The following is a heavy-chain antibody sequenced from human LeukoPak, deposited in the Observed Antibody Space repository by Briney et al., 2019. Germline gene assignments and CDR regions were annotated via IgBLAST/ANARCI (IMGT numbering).Heavy chain of an antibody. CDR3: ARYGNAFDY. V-gene: IGHV3-30*02. CDR1: GFTFSRYG. D-gene: IGHD2-15*01. Sequence: GGSLRLSCAASGFTFSRYGMHWVRQPPGRGLEWVAFIRYDGSNKHYADSVKGRFTISRDNSKHTLFLQMNSVRAEDTALYYCARYGNAFDYWSQGTLVTISS. CDR2: IRYDGSNK. J-gene: IGHJ4*02.